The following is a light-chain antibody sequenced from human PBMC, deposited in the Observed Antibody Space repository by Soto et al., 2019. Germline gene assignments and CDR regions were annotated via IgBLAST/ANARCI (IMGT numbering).Light chain of an antibody. Sequence: QSVLTQPPSVSEAPRQRVTISCSGSSSNIGNNTVNWYQQLPGTAPKLLIYSNNQRPSGVPYRFSGSKSGTSASLAISGLQSEDEADYYCAAWDDRLNGWVFGGGTKLTVL. CDR3: AAWDDRLNGWV. CDR1: SSNIGNNT. V-gene: IGLV1-44*01. CDR2: SNN. J-gene: IGLJ3*02.